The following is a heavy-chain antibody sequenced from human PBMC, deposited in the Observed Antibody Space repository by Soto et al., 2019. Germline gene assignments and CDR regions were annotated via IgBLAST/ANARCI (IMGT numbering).Heavy chain of an antibody. D-gene: IGHD3-22*01. Sequence: QVQLVESGGGGVQPGRSLRLSCAASGFTFSGFGMHWVRQAPGRGLEWVALISSDGSNKYYADSVKGRFTISRDDSKNTIYMQMNGLRAEDTAVYYCAKAVHYFGSGGYFTWGQGSLVTVSS. CDR3: AKAVHYFGSGGYFT. CDR2: ISSDGSNK. CDR1: GFTFSGFG. J-gene: IGHJ5*02. V-gene: IGHV3-30*18.